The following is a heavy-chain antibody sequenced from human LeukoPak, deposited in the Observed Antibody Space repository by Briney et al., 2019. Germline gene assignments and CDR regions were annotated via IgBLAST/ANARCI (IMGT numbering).Heavy chain of an antibody. D-gene: IGHD3-3*01. V-gene: IGHV1-2*02. CDR2: INPNSGGT. CDR1: GYTFSGFY. CDR3: ARDLRIFGVVLGFDP. Sequence: GASVKVSFKASGYTFSGFYMHWVRQAPGQGLEWMGWINPNSGGTNYAQKFQGRVTMTRDTSISTAYMELRSLRSDDTAVYYCARDLRIFGVVLGFDPWGQGTLVTVSS. J-gene: IGHJ5*02.